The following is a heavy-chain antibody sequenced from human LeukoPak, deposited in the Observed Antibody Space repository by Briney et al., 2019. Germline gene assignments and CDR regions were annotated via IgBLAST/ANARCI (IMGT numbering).Heavy chain of an antibody. Sequence: PGRSLRLSCAASGFTFSSYGMHWVRQAPGKGLEWVAVISYDGSSKYYADSVKGRFTISRDNSKNTLYLQMNSLRAEDTAVYYCPKEGRYCSGGSCYSSWGQGTLVTVSS. CDR1: GFTFSSYG. D-gene: IGHD2-15*01. CDR3: PKEGRYCSGGSCYSS. CDR2: ISYDGSSK. V-gene: IGHV3-30*18. J-gene: IGHJ4*02.